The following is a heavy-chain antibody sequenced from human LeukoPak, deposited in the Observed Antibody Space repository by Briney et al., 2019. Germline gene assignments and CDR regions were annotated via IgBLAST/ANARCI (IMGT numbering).Heavy chain of an antibody. CDR3: ARAPSITGTTPPGY. CDR2: MNPNSGNT. CDR1: EYTFTNYD. D-gene: IGHD1-7*01. V-gene: IGHV1-8*01. Sequence: ASVKVSCKASEYTFTNYDINWVRQATGQGLEWMGWMNPNSGNTGYAQKFQGRVTMTRNTSISTAYMELSSLRSEDTAVYYCARAPSITGTTPPGYWGQGTLVTVSS. J-gene: IGHJ4*02.